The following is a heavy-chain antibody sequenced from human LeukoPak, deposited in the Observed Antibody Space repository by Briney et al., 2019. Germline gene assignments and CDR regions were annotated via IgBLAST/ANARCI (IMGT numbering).Heavy chain of an antibody. CDR3: ARSIAVDNPHFDF. D-gene: IGHD6-19*01. V-gene: IGHV1-2*02. CDR1: GYTFTGYY. Sequence: ASVKVSCKASGYTFTGYYMHWVRQAPGQGLEWMGWINPNSGGTNYAQKFQGRVTMTRDTSTSTVYMELSSLRSEDTAVYYCARSIAVDNPHFDFWGQGTLVTVSS. CDR2: INPNSGGT. J-gene: IGHJ4*02.